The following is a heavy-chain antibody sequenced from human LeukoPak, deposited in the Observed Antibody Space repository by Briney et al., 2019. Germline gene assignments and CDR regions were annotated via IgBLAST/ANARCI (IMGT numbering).Heavy chain of an antibody. CDR2: INPNKGDT. D-gene: IGHD2-21*02. J-gene: IGHJ5*02. CDR3: ARGSLLGTASWFDP. Sequence: GASVKVSCQASGYNFNGYYIHWMRQAPGQGLEWMGWINPNKGDTNDAQQFQGRVTVTRDTSINTAYMELSRLTSDDTATYYCARGSLLGTASWFDPWGQGTLVTVSS. CDR1: GYNFNGYY. V-gene: IGHV1-2*02.